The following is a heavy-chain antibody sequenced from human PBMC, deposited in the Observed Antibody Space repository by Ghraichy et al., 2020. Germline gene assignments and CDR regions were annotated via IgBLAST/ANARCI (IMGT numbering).Heavy chain of an antibody. D-gene: IGHD3-22*01. V-gene: IGHV1-18*04. Sequence: ASVKVSCKASGYPFSSYAISWVRQAPGQGLEWMGWISTYNGNTNFAKRLQGRVTMTTDTSATTAYMDLRSLTSDDTAVYYCARDPSRDYDTGAYYDLWGQGSLVTVSS. J-gene: IGHJ4*02. CDR3: ARDPSRDYDTGAYYDL. CDR2: ISTYNGNT. CDR1: GYPFSSYA.